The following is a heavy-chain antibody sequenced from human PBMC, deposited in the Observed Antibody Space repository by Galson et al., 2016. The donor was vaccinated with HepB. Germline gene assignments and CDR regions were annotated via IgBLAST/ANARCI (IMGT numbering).Heavy chain of an antibody. Sequence: SLRLSCAASGLTFSRYWMHWVRQTPERGLVWVSRISGDGSDTSYADSVKGRFTVSRDNAKNTLFLQMNSLRAEDTAVYYCTRATVDWGRGTLVTVSS. CDR1: GLTFSRYW. CDR2: ISGDGSDT. CDR3: TRATVD. J-gene: IGHJ4*02. V-gene: IGHV3-74*01. D-gene: IGHD4-23*01.